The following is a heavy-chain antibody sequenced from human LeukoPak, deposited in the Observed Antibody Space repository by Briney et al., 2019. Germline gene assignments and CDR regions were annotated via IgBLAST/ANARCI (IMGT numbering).Heavy chain of an antibody. J-gene: IGHJ3*02. CDR2: VSSSGAYI. CDR1: GFTFSSYA. CDR3: AKGPVVTFDI. D-gene: IGHD2-15*01. V-gene: IGHV3-21*04. Sequence: GGSLRLSCAASGFTFSSYAMNWIRQAPGKGLEWVSSVSSSGAYIYYADLVEGRFTISRDNAKNTLYLQMNSLRAEDTAVYYCAKGPVVTFDIWGQGTMVTVSS.